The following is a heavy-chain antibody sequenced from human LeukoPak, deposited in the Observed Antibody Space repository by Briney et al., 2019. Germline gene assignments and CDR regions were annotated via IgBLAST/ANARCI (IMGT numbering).Heavy chain of an antibody. D-gene: IGHD3-9*01. CDR2: IKQDGSEK. Sequence: PGGSLRLSCAASGFTFSSYWMSWVRQTPGKGLEWVANIKQDGSEKYYVDSVKGRFTISRDNAKNSLYLQMNSLRAEDTAVYYCARDPGYLRHFDWLPHHDAFDIWGQGTMVTVSS. CDR1: GFTFSSYW. J-gene: IGHJ3*02. CDR3: ARDPGYLRHFDWLPHHDAFDI. V-gene: IGHV3-7*03.